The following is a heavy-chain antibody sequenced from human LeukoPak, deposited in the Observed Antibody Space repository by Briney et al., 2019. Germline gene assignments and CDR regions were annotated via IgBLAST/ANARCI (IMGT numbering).Heavy chain of an antibody. D-gene: IGHD3-10*01. V-gene: IGHV1-18*01. Sequence: GASVKVSCKASGYTFTSYGISWVRQAPGQGLEWMGWISAYNGNTNYAQKLQGRVTMTTDTSTSTAYMELRSLRSDDTAVYYCARDQPYYYGSGSYYKGTTNWFDPWGQGTLVTVSS. CDR2: ISAYNGNT. J-gene: IGHJ5*02. CDR3: ARDQPYYYGSGSYYKGTTNWFDP. CDR1: GYTFTSYG.